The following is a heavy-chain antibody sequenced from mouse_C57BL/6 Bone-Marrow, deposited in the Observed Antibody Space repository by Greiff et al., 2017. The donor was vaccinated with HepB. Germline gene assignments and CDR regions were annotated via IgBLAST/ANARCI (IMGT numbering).Heavy chain of an antibody. J-gene: IGHJ2*01. CDR3: ARVYYYGSSYVFDY. CDR2: IYPSDSET. D-gene: IGHD1-1*01. Sequence: VQLQQPGAELVRPGSSVKLSCKASGYTFTSYWMDWVKQRPGQGLEWIGNIYPSDSETHYNQKFKDKATLTVDKSSSTAYMQLSNLTSEDSAVYYCARVYYYGSSYVFDYWGQGTTLTVSS. V-gene: IGHV1-61*01. CDR1: GYTFTSYW.